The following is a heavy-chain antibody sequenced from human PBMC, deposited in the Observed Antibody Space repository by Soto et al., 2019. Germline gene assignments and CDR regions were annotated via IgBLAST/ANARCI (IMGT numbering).Heavy chain of an antibody. V-gene: IGHV1-69*06. Sequence: SVKVSCKASGGTFSSYAISWVRQAPGQGLEWMGGIIPIFGTANYAQKFQGRVTITADKSTSTAYMELSSLRSEDTAVYYCARVGVNYDFWSGYYRDYYGMDVWGQGTTVTVSS. J-gene: IGHJ6*02. CDR1: GGTFSSYA. CDR3: ARVGVNYDFWSGYYRDYYGMDV. D-gene: IGHD3-3*01. CDR2: IIPIFGTA.